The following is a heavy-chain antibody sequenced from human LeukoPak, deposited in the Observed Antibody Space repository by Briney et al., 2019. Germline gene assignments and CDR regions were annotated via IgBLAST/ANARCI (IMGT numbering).Heavy chain of an antibody. V-gene: IGHV3-21*01. CDR1: GFTFSSYS. Sequence: PGGSLRLSCAASGFTFSSYSMNWVRQAPGKGLEWVSSISSSSSYIYYADSVKGRFTISRDNAKNSLYLQMNSLRAEDTAVYYCARGRQRFLEWLLPFDYWGQGTLVTVSS. J-gene: IGHJ4*02. CDR2: ISSSSSYI. CDR3: ARGRQRFLEWLLPFDY. D-gene: IGHD3-3*01.